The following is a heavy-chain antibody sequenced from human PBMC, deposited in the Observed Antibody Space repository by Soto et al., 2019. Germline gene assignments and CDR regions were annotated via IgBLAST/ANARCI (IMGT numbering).Heavy chain of an antibody. CDR3: ARGHREGDYAFFDY. J-gene: IGHJ4*02. Sequence: VGSLRLSCVASGFMFSTYSMNWVRQAPGKGLEWGSYISSDGSTIYYADSVKGRFTISRDNAKNSLYLQMNSLRDGDTAVYYCARGHREGDYAFFDYWGLGTLVTVSS. CDR2: ISSDGSTI. CDR1: GFMFSTYS. D-gene: IGHD4-17*01. V-gene: IGHV3-48*02.